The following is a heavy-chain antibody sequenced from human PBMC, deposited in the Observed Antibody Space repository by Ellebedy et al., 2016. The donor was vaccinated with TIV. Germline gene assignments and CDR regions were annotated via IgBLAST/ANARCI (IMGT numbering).Heavy chain of an antibody. CDR1: GYTFTDYY. CDR3: ARVIRGSSGMDV. D-gene: IGHD6-13*01. V-gene: IGHV1-2*02. Sequence: ASVKVSCKASGYTFTDYYMHWVRQAPGQGLEWMGWFNPDSGATLFAQKFQGRVTMTRDTSVNTAYMELSRLESDDTAVYYCARVIRGSSGMDVWGQGTTVTVS. J-gene: IGHJ6*02. CDR2: FNPDSGAT.